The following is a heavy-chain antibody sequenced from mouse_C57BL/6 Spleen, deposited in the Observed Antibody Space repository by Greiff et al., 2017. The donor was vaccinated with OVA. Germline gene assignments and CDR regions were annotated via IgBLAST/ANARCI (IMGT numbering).Heavy chain of an antibody. Sequence: VQLQQSGAELVRPGTSVKMSCKASGYTFTNYWIGWAKQRPGHGLEWIGDIYPGGGYTNYNEKFKGKATLTADKSSSTAYMQFSSLTSEDSAIYYCARFYYGSKYAMDYWGQGTSVTVSS. V-gene: IGHV1-63*01. CDR3: ARFYYGSKYAMDY. CDR2: IYPGGGYT. D-gene: IGHD1-1*01. CDR1: GYTFTNYW. J-gene: IGHJ4*01.